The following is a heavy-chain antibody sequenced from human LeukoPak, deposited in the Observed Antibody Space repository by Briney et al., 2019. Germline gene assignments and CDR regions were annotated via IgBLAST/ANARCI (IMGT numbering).Heavy chain of an antibody. J-gene: IGHJ4*02. V-gene: IGHV3-30*02. Sequence: GGSLRLSCAASGFTFSSYGMHWVRQAPGKGLEGVAFIRYDGSNKYYADSVKGRFTISRDNSKNTLYLQMNSLRAEDTAVYYCAKDHYAWGVPGPFDYWGQGTLVTVSS. CDR3: AKDHYAWGVPGPFDY. CDR1: GFTFSSYG. D-gene: IGHD3-16*01. CDR2: IRYDGSNK.